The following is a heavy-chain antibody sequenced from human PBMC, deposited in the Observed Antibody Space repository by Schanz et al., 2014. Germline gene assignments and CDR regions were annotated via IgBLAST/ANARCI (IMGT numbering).Heavy chain of an antibody. J-gene: IGHJ3*02. Sequence: EVQLVESGGGLVKPGGSLRLSCTASRIIFGTYSMNCIRQTPKGLEWVSSINSRSNFIYYADSVKGRFTISRDNAKNSLYLQMNSLRAEDTAVYYCAGAVATIRADSFDIWGQGTMXAVSS. D-gene: IGHD5-12*01. CDR1: RIIFGTYS. CDR3: AGAVATIRADSFDI. CDR2: INSRSNFI. V-gene: IGHV3-21*01.